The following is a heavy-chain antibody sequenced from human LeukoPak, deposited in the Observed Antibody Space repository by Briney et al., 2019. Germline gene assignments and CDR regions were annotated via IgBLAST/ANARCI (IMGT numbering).Heavy chain of an antibody. Sequence: GASVKVSCKASGYTFTGYYIHWVRQAPGQGLEWMGWINPNSGGTNYTQKFQGWVTMTRDTSISTVYMELNRLRSDDTAVYYCARDIVSSFLKGATVTHVFDYWGQGTLVTVSS. D-gene: IGHD4-17*01. CDR2: INPNSGGT. J-gene: IGHJ4*02. V-gene: IGHV1-2*04. CDR1: GYTFTGYY. CDR3: ARDIVSSFLKGATVTHVFDY.